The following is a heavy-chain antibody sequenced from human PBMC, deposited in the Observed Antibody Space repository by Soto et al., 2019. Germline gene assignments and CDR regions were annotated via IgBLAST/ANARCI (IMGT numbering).Heavy chain of an antibody. V-gene: IGHV1-18*01. CDR3: ARVRLRPEAPDWISTSWPNWFDP. D-gene: IGHD2-2*01. Sequence: QVPLVQSGAEVKKPGASVKVSCKASGYTFTSYGISWVRQAPGQGLEWMGWISAYTGNTNSAQKLKGRVTLTTDTATSTAYMGLRSVSSDDTAVYYCARVRLRPEAPDWISTSWPNWFDPWGQGTLVTVSS. CDR1: GYTFTSYG. CDR2: ISAYTGNT. J-gene: IGHJ5*02.